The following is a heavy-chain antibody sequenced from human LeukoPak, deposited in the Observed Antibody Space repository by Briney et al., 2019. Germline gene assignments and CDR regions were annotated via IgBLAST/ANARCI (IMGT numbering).Heavy chain of an antibody. Sequence: PSETLSLTCAVSGGSISCSNWWSWVRLPPGKGLEWIGEIYHSGSTNYNPSLKSRVTISVDKSKNQFSLKLSSVTAADTAVYYCASFSSSGRNFDYWGQGTLVTVSS. D-gene: IGHD6-19*01. V-gene: IGHV4-4*02. CDR3: ASFSSSGRNFDY. CDR1: GGSISCSNW. J-gene: IGHJ4*02. CDR2: IYHSGST.